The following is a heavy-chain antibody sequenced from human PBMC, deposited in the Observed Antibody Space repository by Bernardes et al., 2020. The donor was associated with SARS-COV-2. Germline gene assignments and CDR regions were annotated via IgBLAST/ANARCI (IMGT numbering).Heavy chain of an antibody. Sequence: GGSLRLSCAASGFTFSSYSMNWVRQAPGKGLEWVSSISSSSSYIYYADSVKGRFTISRDNAKNSLYLQMNSLRAEDTAVYYCARDLGTMVRGVIFGYYYYYGMDVWGQGTTVTVSS. CDR1: GFTFSSYS. D-gene: IGHD3-10*01. CDR2: ISSSSSYI. V-gene: IGHV3-21*01. CDR3: ARDLGTMVRGVIFGYYYYYGMDV. J-gene: IGHJ6*02.